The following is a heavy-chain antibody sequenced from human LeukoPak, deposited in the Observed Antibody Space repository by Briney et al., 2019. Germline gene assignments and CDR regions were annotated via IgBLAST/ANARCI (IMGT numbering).Heavy chain of an antibody. CDR3: ARGGGPTGYSSGWPHYFDY. Sequence: PVQPLHSASVPSYTGTYIYYADSVKGRFTISRDNAKNSLYLQMNSLRAEDTAVYYCARGGGPTGYSSGWPHYFDYWGQGTLVTVSS. D-gene: IGHD6-19*01. CDR2: PSYTGTYI. V-gene: IGHV3-21*01. J-gene: IGHJ4*02.